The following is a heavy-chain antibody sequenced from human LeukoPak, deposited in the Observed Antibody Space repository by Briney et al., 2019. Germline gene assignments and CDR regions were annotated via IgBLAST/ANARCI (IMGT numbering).Heavy chain of an antibody. V-gene: IGHV1-69*13. CDR1: GGTFSSYA. CDR2: IIPIFGTA. CDR3: ARGNGYNNDAFDI. D-gene: IGHD5-24*01. Sequence: SVKVSCKASGGTFSSYAISWVRQAPGQGLEWMGGIIPIFGTANYAQKFQGRVTITADESTSTAYMELNRLRSDDTAVYYCARGNGYNNDAFDIWGQGTMVTVSS. J-gene: IGHJ3*02.